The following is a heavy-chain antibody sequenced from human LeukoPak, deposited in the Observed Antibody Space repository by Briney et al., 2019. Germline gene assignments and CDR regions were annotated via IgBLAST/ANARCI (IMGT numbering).Heavy chain of an antibody. Sequence: SVKVSCKASGGTFSSYAISWVRQAPGQGLEWMGGIIPIFGTANYAQKFQGRVTITTDESTSTAYMELSSLRSEDTAVYYCARGAWEARAYYYYMDVWGKGTTVTVSS. J-gene: IGHJ6*03. D-gene: IGHD1-26*01. V-gene: IGHV1-69*05. CDR3: ARGAWEARAYYYYMDV. CDR2: IIPIFGTA. CDR1: GGTFSSYA.